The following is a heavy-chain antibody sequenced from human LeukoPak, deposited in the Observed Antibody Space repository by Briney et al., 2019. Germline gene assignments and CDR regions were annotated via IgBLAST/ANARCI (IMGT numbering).Heavy chain of an antibody. Sequence: SETLSLTCTVSGGSISSSNYYWGWIRQPPGKGLEWIGTIYYSGSTYYNPSLKSRVTISVDTSKNQFSLKLSSVTAADTAVYYCARVGMTFRYFDLWGRGTLVTVSS. V-gene: IGHV4-39*07. D-gene: IGHD1-26*01. J-gene: IGHJ2*01. CDR1: GGSISSSNYY. CDR3: ARVGMTFRYFDL. CDR2: IYYSGST.